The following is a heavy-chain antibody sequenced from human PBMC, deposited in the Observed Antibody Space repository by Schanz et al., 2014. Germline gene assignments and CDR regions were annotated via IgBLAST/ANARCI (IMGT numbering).Heavy chain of an antibody. Sequence: QVQLQQWGAGLLKPSETLSLTCAVDGGSFSGYYWSWIRQPPGKGLEWIGYIYDSETSNSNPYLKSRVTISLDTSKNQFSLKLTSVTAADTAVYYCARGVRRGDGKNGYYNWFDPWGQGTLVTVSS. V-gene: IGHV4-34*11. CDR2: IYDSETS. J-gene: IGHJ5*02. D-gene: IGHD3-22*01. CDR3: ARGVRRGDGKNGYYNWFDP. CDR1: GGSFSGYY.